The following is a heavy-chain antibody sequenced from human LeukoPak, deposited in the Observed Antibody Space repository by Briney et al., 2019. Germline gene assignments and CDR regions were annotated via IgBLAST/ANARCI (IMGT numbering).Heavy chain of an antibody. CDR2: IIPILGIA. CDR3: ARDLFPPSFSSTSLLPGPNAFDI. V-gene: IGHV1-69*04. CDR1: GGTFSSYA. J-gene: IGHJ3*02. D-gene: IGHD2-2*01. Sequence: EASVKVSCKASGGTFSSYAISWVRQAPGQGLEWMGRIIPILGIANYAQKFQGRVTITADKSTSTAYMELSSLRSEDTAVYYCARDLFPPSFSSTSLLPGPNAFDIWGQGTMVTVSS.